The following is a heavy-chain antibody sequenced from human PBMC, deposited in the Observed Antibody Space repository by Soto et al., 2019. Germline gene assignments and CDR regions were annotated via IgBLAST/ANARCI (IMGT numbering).Heavy chain of an antibody. J-gene: IGHJ6*02. Sequence: SETVSLTCAVSGFSISNNKWWSWVRQPPGQVLEWVGDIYHTGITNYSPSLKSRVTISVDKSKNQFSLKLTSVTAADTAVYYCARFSSSGLYYYFGMDVWGQGTMVTVSS. D-gene: IGHD6-13*01. CDR2: IYHTGIT. V-gene: IGHV4-4*02. CDR3: ARFSSSGLYYYFGMDV. CDR1: GFSISNNKW.